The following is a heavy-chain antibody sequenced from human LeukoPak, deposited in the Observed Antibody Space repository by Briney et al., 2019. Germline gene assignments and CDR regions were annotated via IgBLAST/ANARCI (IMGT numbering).Heavy chain of an antibody. CDR1: GFTFSSYS. D-gene: IGHD3-9*01. CDR2: ISSSSSYI. J-gene: IGHJ4*02. V-gene: IGHV3-21*01. CDR3: ARGSSDWLLYFDY. Sequence: PGGSLRLSCAASGFTFSSYSMNWVRQAPGKGLEWVSSISSSSSYIYYADSVKGRFTISRDNAKNSLYLQMNSLRAEDTAVYYCARGSSDWLLYFDYWGQGTLVTVSS.